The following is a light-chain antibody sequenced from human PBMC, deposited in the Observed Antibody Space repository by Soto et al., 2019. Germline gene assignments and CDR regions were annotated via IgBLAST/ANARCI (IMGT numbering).Light chain of an antibody. V-gene: IGKV1-5*01. Sequence: DIQMTQSPSTLSASVGDRVTVSCRASQSISSRLAWYQQKPGKAPKLLMSDASSLERGVPSRFSGSGSGTEFTLTIARLQPDDFATYYCQQYKSYSPRTFGQGTKVDIK. CDR2: DAS. CDR3: QQYKSYSPRT. J-gene: IGKJ1*01. CDR1: QSISSR.